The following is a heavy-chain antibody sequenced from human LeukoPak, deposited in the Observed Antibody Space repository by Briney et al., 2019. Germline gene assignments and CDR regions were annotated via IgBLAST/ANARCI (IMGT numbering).Heavy chain of an antibody. D-gene: IGHD3-22*01. V-gene: IGHV3-48*01. Sequence: PGGSLRLSCAASGFTFSTYNMNWVRQAPGKGLEWISYINADSSTIQYADSVRGRFTTSRDNANNSLYLQMNSLRAEDTAVYYCVRDNSRGQSLGVIYWGQGSLVTASS. CDR1: GFTFSTYN. CDR3: VRDNSRGQSLGVIY. CDR2: INADSSTI. J-gene: IGHJ4*02.